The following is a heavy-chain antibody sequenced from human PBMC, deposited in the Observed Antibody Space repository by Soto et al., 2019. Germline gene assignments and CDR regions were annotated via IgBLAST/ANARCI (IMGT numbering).Heavy chain of an antibody. J-gene: IGHJ4*02. V-gene: IGHV3-33*01. Sequence: GGSLRLSCAASGFTFSSYGMHWVRQAPGKGLEWVAVIWYDGSNKYYADSVKGRFTISRDNSKNTLYLQMNSLRAEDTAVYYCARDHWGNYDILTRPRPLDYWGQGTLVTVSS. CDR2: IWYDGSNK. D-gene: IGHD3-9*01. CDR3: ARDHWGNYDILTRPRPLDY. CDR1: GFTFSSYG.